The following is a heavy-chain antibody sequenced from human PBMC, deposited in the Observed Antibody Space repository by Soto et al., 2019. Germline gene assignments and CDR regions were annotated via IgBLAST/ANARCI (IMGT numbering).Heavy chain of an antibody. CDR3: ASPSSAEGYYYGMDV. J-gene: IGHJ6*02. Sequence: GASVKVSCKASGGTFSSYAISWVRQAPGQGLEWMGGIIPIFGTANYAQKFQGRVTITADKSTSTAYMELSSLRSEDTAVYYCASPSSAEGYYYGMDVWGQGTTVTVSS. V-gene: IGHV1-69*06. D-gene: IGHD6-13*01. CDR1: GGTFSSYA. CDR2: IIPIFGTA.